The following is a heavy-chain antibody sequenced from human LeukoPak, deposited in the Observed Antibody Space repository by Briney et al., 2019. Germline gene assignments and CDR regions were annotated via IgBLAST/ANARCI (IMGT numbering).Heavy chain of an antibody. Sequence: SETLSLTCAVYGGSFSGYYWSWIRQPPGKGPEWIGEINHSGSTNYNPSLKSRVTISVDTSKNQFSLKLSSVTAADTAVYYCAREYGGNRGDAFDIWGQGTMVTVSS. D-gene: IGHD4/OR15-4a*01. CDR2: INHSGST. CDR3: AREYGGNRGDAFDI. V-gene: IGHV4-34*01. J-gene: IGHJ3*02. CDR1: GGSFSGYY.